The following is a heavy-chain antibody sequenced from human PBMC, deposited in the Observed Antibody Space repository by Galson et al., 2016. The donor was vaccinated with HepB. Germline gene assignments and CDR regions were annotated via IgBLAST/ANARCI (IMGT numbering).Heavy chain of an antibody. CDR3: ARFNYGDYADFFDI. Sequence: SETLSLTCTVSGGSLSTSSYYWGWIRQPPGKGLEWMGNVFYSGTTTYNPSLKSRFTISVDTSKNQFSLKLSSVTAADTGIYYCARFNYGDYADFFDIWGQGTRVTVSS. D-gene: IGHD4-17*01. V-gene: IGHV4-39*01. CDR2: VFYSGTT. CDR1: GGSLSTSSYY. J-gene: IGHJ3*02.